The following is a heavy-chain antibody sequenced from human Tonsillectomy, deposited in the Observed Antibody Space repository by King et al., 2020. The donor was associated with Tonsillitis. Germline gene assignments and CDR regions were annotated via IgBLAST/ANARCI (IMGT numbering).Heavy chain of an antibody. CDR2: ITPMFGTA. Sequence: QLVQSGAEVKKPGSSVKVSCRASGGTFSSDAISWVRQAPGQGLEWMGGITPMFGTAKYAQKFQGRVTITADESTSTAYMKLSSLRSEDTAVYYCARDQMIGSSGWFRGWYDPWGQGTLVSVSS. J-gene: IGHJ5*02. CDR3: ARDQMIGSSGWFRGWYDP. D-gene: IGHD6-19*01. V-gene: IGHV1-69*01. CDR1: GGTFSSDA.